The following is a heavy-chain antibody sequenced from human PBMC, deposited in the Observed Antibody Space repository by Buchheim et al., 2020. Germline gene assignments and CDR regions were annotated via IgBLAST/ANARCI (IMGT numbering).Heavy chain of an antibody. V-gene: IGHV3-23*01. CDR2: ISGSGGST. D-gene: IGHD2-21*02. J-gene: IGHJ4*02. CDR3: AKDQSVGTYCGGDCSDY. Sequence: EVQLLESGGGLVQPGGSLRLSCAASGFTFSSYAMSWVRQAPGKGLELVSAISGSGGSTYYADSVKGRFTISRDNSKNTLYLQMNSLRAEDTAVYYCAKDQSVGTYCGGDCSDYWGQGTL. CDR1: GFTFSSYA.